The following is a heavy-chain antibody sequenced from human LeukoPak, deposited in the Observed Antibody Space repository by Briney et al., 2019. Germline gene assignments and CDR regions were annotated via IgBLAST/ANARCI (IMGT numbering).Heavy chain of an antibody. D-gene: IGHD4-17*01. Sequence: ASVKVSCKASGYTFTGYYMHWVRQAPGQGLEWMGWINPNSGGTNYAQKFQGRVTMTRDTSISTAYMELSRPRSDDTAVYYCARVGGATVTTDYYYYGMDVWGQGTTVTVSS. CDR1: GYTFTGYY. J-gene: IGHJ6*02. V-gene: IGHV1-2*02. CDR3: ARVGGATVTTDYYYYGMDV. CDR2: INPNSGGT.